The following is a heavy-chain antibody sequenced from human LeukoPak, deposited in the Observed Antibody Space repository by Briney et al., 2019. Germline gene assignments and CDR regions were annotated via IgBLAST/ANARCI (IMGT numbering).Heavy chain of an antibody. D-gene: IGHD3-10*01. J-gene: IGHJ4*02. V-gene: IGHV3-7*01. Sequence: GGSLRLSCAASGFTFSSYWVSWVRQAPGKGLEWVANIKQDGSEKYYVDSVKGRFTISRDNAKNSLYLQMNSLRAEDTAVYYCARAEYYYGSGDGLFDYWGQGTLVTVSS. CDR3: ARAEYYYGSGDGLFDY. CDR1: GFTFSSYW. CDR2: IKQDGSEK.